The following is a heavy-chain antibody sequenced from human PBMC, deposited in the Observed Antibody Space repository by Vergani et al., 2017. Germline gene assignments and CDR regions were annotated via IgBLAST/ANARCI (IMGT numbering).Heavy chain of an antibody. D-gene: IGHD3-10*01. CDR3: ARRPSPTMVRGVTKYNWFDP. V-gene: IGHV4-34*01. CDR1: GGSFSGYY. J-gene: IGHJ5*02. CDR2: INHSGSN. Sequence: QVQLQQWGAGLLKPSETLSLTCAVYGGSFSGYYWSWIRQPPGKGLEWIGEINHSGSNNDNPSLKSRVTISVDTSKNQFSLKLSSVTAANTAVYYCARRPSPTMVRGVTKYNWFDPWGQGTLVTVSS.